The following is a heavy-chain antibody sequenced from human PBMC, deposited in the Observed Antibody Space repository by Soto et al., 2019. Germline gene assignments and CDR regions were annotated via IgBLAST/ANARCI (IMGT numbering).Heavy chain of an antibody. Sequence: GGSLRLSCAASGFTFTSYTFHWVRQAPGKGLEWMAVISYDGDNEYCSDSVKGRFTISRDNSKNTLYLQMNSLRTDDTAVYYCARTRATLSSFDYWGQGTLVTVSS. CDR3: ARTRATLSSFDY. CDR1: GFTFTSYT. D-gene: IGHD1-1*01. V-gene: IGHV3-30-3*01. J-gene: IGHJ4*02. CDR2: ISYDGDNE.